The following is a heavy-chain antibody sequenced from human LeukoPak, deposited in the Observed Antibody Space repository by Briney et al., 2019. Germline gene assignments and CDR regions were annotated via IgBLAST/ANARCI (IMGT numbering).Heavy chain of an antibody. J-gene: IGHJ4*02. CDR2: FGGGGFNT. Sequence: GGSLRLSCAASGFTFSNYAMAWVRQAPGKGLEGVSAFGGGGFNTYYASSVKGRFTISRDNSKNTLYLQIDSLRAEDTAIYYCAKALMGAYFDCWGQGTLVTVSS. D-gene: IGHD2-8*01. CDR1: GFTFSNYA. CDR3: AKALMGAYFDC. V-gene: IGHV3-23*01.